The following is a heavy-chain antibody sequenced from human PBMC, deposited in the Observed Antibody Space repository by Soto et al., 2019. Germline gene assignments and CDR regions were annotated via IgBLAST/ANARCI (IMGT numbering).Heavy chain of an antibody. CDR1: GGSISDYY. CDR2: IHYSGSA. V-gene: IGHV4-59*01. Sequence: QVQLQESGPRLVKPSETLSLTCTVSGGSISDYYWRWIRQPPGQGLEWIGYIHYSGSANYNPSLKSRVTISPDTSKNQFSLKLKSVTAADTAVYYCARGYSSSWTFYFDYWGQGTLVTVSS. CDR3: ARGYSSSWTFYFDY. J-gene: IGHJ4*02. D-gene: IGHD6-13*01.